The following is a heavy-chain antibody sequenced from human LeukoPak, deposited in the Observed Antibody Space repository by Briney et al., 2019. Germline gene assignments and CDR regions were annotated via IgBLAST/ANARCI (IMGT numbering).Heavy chain of an antibody. Sequence: ASVKVSCKASTYTFTDNSIHWVRQAPGQGPQWMGWINPNSGDTHYARNFQDRVTMTRDTSISTAYMELSRLRSDDTAVYYCARSFLGYCSSTSCYDKPDYWGQGTLVTVSS. J-gene: IGHJ4*02. V-gene: IGHV1-2*02. CDR2: INPNSGDT. CDR1: TYTFTDNS. CDR3: ARSFLGYCSSTSCYDKPDY. D-gene: IGHD2-2*01.